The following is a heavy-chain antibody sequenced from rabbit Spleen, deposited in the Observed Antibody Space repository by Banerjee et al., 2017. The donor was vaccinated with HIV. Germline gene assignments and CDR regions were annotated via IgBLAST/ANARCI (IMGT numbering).Heavy chain of an antibody. CDR2: IYAGSSGTT. Sequence: QSLEESGGDLVKPGASLTLTCTASGFSFSSRYYMCWVRQAPGKGLEWIACIYAGSSGTTYYAYWTKGRFTISKTSSTTVTLQMTSLTVADTATYFCARDAGRGDYIDGVFNLWGQGTLVTVS. D-gene: IGHD8-1*01. CDR3: ARDAGRGDYIDGVFNL. CDR1: GFSFSSRYY. J-gene: IGHJ4*01. V-gene: IGHV1S40*01.